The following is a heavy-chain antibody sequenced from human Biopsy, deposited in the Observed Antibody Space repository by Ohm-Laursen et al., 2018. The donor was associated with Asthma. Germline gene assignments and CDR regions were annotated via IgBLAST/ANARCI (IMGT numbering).Heavy chain of an antibody. V-gene: IGHV3-30*18. CDR2: VSYDGGVA. Sequence: SLRLSCAASGFVFRSHAMHWVRQAPGKGLEWVAVVSYDGGVAHYVDSMKGRFTTSRDNAKSTLYLQMNRLRTDDTAVYYCAKRRGYSDLTDFDHWGQGTLVTVSS. CDR1: GFVFRSHA. CDR3: AKRRGYSDLTDFDH. D-gene: IGHD3-3*01. J-gene: IGHJ4*02.